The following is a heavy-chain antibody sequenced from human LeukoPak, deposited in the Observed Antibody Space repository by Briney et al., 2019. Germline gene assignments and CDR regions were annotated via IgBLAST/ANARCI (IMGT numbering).Heavy chain of an antibody. V-gene: IGHV4-39*07. CDR1: GSSISSSSYY. D-gene: IGHD3-10*01. CDR2: IYYSGST. CDR3: ARGGYYGSGNDFRFDP. Sequence: SETLSLTCTVSGSSISSSSYYWGWIRQPPGKGLEWIGSIYYSGSTYYNPSLKSRVTISVETSKNQFSLKLKSVTAADTAVYYCARGGYYGSGNDFRFDPWGQGTLVTVSS. J-gene: IGHJ5*02.